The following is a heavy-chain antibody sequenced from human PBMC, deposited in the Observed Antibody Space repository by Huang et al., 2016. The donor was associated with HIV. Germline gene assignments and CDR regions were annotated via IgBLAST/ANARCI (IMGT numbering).Heavy chain of an antibody. J-gene: IGHJ4*02. CDR2: ISPSSSFI. CDR3: ARDRGQQLSPFDS. D-gene: IGHD6-13*01. V-gene: IGHV3-21*01. CDR1: GFSLESYN. Sequence: EVQLVESGGGLVKPGGSLRLSCAASGFSLESYNMYWVRQTPGKGLQWVSSISPSSSFIDYADSVKGRFSISRDNAKNSLYLQMNNLRGEDTAVYYCARDRGQQLSPFDSWGQGTLVTVSS.